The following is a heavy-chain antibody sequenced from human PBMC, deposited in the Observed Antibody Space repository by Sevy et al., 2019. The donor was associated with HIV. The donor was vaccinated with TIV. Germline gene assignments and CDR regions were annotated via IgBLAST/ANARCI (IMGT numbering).Heavy chain of an antibody. Sequence: SETLSLTCAVYGGSFSGYYWSWIRQPPGKGLEWIGEINHSGSTNYNPSLKSRVTISVDTSKNQFSLKLSSVTAADTAVYYCARAQYQGYGIGYFDYWGQGTLVTVSS. CDR3: ARAQYQGYGIGYFDY. CDR2: INHSGST. CDR1: GGSFSGYY. J-gene: IGHJ4*02. D-gene: IGHD5-12*01. V-gene: IGHV4-34*01.